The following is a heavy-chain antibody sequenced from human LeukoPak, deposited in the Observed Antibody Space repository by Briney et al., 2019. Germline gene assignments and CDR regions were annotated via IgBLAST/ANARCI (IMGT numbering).Heavy chain of an antibody. V-gene: IGHV1-69*04. CDR2: IIPIFGIA. D-gene: IGHD2-2*01. CDR3: ARDLRYCSSTSCYQGDGFDP. Sequence: SVKVSCKASGGTFSSYAISWVRQAPGQGLEWMGRIIPIFGIANYAQKFQRRVTITADKSTSTAYMELSSLRSEDTAVYYCARDLRYCSSTSCYQGDGFDPWGQGTLVTVSS. J-gene: IGHJ5*02. CDR1: GGTFSSYA.